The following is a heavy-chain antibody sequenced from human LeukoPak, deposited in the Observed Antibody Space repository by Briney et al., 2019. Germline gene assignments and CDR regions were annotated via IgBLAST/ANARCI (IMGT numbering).Heavy chain of an antibody. CDR2: ISGDGGST. V-gene: IGHV3-43*02. CDR1: GFTFDDYA. CDR3: AKDTSGDYGGNQ. D-gene: IGHD4-23*01. J-gene: IGHJ4*02. Sequence: GGSLRLSCAASGFTFDDYAMLWVCQAPGKGLEWVSLISGDGGSTYYADSVKGRFTISRDNSKNSLYLQMNSLRTEDTALYYCAKDTSGDYGGNQWGQGTLVTVSS.